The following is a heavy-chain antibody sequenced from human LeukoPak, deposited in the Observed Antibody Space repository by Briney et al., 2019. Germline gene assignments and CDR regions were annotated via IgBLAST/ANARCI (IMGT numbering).Heavy chain of an antibody. CDR3: ARRGRAAMVRGVIKDYYMDV. CDR1: GYTFTGYY. CDR2: INPNSGDT. Sequence: ASVKVSCKASGYTFTGYYMHWVRQAPGQGLEWMGWINPNSGDTDYAQKFQGRVTITRNTSISTAYMELSSLRSEDTAVYYCARRGRAAMVRGVIKDYYMDVWGKGTTVTISS. J-gene: IGHJ6*03. V-gene: IGHV1-8*03. D-gene: IGHD3-10*01.